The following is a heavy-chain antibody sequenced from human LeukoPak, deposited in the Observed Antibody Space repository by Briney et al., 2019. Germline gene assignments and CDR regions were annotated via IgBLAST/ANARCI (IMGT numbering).Heavy chain of an antibody. CDR3: ARDQSANYSGYNWFDP. V-gene: IGHV4-31*03. CDR2: IYYSGSP. CDR1: GGSISSGNYY. D-gene: IGHD1-26*01. J-gene: IGHJ5*02. Sequence: SETLSLTCTVSGGSISSGNYYWSWIRQHPGKGLEWIVYIYYSGSPYYNPSLKSRVTISVDTSKNQFSLKLSSVTAADTAMYYCARDQSANYSGYNWFDPWGQGTLVTVSS.